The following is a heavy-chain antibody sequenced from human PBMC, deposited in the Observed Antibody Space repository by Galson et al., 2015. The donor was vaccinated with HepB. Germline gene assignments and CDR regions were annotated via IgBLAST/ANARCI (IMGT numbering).Heavy chain of an antibody. CDR3: AKVAILGATPHYFDY. V-gene: IGHV3-23*01. D-gene: IGHD3-16*01. Sequence: SLRLSCAASGFTFTRYTMGWVRQAPGKGLKWVSSLSVNGDISYYEDSVKGRFTISRDNSKKMVYLQMNGLRAEDTDVYYCAKVAILGATPHYFDYLGQGTLVTVSS. CDR2: LSVNGDIS. CDR1: GFTFTRYT. J-gene: IGHJ4*02.